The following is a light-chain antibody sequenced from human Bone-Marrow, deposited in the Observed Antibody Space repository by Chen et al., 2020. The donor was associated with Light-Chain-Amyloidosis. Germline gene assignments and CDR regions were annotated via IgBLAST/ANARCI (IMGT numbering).Light chain of an antibody. J-gene: IGLJ1*01. CDR2: EVT. CDR3: SSYTITNTLV. V-gene: IGLV2-14*01. CDR1: SSDVGGDNH. Sequence: QSALTQPASVSGSPGQSMTISCTGTSSDVGGDNHVSWYQQHPDKAPNLMIYEVTNRPSWVPDRFSGSKSDNTASLTISGLQTEDEADYFCSSYTITNTLVFGSGTRVTVL.